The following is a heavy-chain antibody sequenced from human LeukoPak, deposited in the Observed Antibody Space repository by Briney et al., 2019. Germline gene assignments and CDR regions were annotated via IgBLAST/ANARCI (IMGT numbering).Heavy chain of an antibody. CDR3: ARALYYDSSPENY. CDR2: ISSSSSYV. D-gene: IGHD3-22*01. Sequence: PGGSLRLSCAASGFTFSSYSMNWVRQPPGKGLEWVSSISSSSSYVYYADSVKGRFTISRDNAKNSLYLQMNSLRAEDTAVYYCARALYYDSSPENYWGQGTLVTVSS. V-gene: IGHV3-21*01. J-gene: IGHJ4*02. CDR1: GFTFSSYS.